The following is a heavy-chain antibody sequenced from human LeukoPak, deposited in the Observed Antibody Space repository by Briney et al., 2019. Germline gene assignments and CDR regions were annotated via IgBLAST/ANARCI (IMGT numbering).Heavy chain of an antibody. J-gene: IGHJ4*02. CDR2: IGGSGGNT. CDR3: AGVDQWPSDS. Sequence: GGSLRLSCAASGFTFSSSAMSWVRQAPGKGLEWVSAIGGSGGNTYYADSVKGRFTISRDSSKNTLYLQMSSLRAEDTAVYYCAGVDQWPSDSWGQGTLVTVSS. D-gene: IGHD6-19*01. CDR1: GFTFSSSA. V-gene: IGHV3-23*01.